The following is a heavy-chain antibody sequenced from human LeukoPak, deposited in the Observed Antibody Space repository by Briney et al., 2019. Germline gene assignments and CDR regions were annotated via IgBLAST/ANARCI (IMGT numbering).Heavy chain of an antibody. J-gene: IGHJ5*02. CDR1: GGSISSGSYY. D-gene: IGHD6-19*01. CDR2: IYTSGST. Sequence: PSETLSLTCTVSGGSISSGSYYWSWIRQPAGKGLEWIGRIYTSGSTNYNPSLKSRVTISVDTSKNQFSLKLSSVTAADTAGYYCARNSGGIAVAGRVGWFDPWGQGTLVTVSS. CDR3: ARNSGGIAVAGRVGWFDP. V-gene: IGHV4-61*02.